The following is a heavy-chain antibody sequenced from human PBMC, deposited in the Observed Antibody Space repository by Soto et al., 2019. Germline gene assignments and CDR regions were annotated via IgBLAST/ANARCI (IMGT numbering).Heavy chain of an antibody. Sequence: ASVKVSCKASGYTFTSYDINWVRQATGQGLEWMGWMNPNSGNTGYAQKFQGRVTMTRNTSISTAYMELSSLRSEDTAVYYCARGPTRRYCSGGSCCSRVAFDIWGQGTMVTVSS. CDR2: MNPNSGNT. CDR3: ARGPTRRYCSGGSCCSRVAFDI. CDR1: GYTFTSYD. J-gene: IGHJ3*02. V-gene: IGHV1-8*01. D-gene: IGHD2-15*01.